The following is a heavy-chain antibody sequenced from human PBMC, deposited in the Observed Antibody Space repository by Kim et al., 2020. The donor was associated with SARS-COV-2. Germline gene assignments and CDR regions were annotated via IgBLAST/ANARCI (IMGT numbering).Heavy chain of an antibody. J-gene: IGHJ4*02. Sequence: GGSLRLSCAASGFTFSSYSMNWVRQAPGKGLEWVSSISSSSSYIYYADSVKGRFTISRDNAKNSLYLQMNSLRAEDTAVYYCARPPGYCSSTCCPPGYWGQGTLVTVSS. V-gene: IGHV3-21*01. CDR1: GFTFSSYS. D-gene: IGHD2-2*01. CDR3: ARPPGYCSSTCCPPGY. CDR2: ISSSSSYI.